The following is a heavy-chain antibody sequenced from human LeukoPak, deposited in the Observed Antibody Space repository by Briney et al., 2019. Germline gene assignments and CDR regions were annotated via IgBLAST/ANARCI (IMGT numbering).Heavy chain of an antibody. V-gene: IGHV4-59*01. D-gene: IGHD1-1*01. J-gene: IGHJ5*01. Sequence: PSETLSLTCTVSGGSISSYYWSWIRQPPGKGLEWIGYIHYSGSTNYNPSLKSRVTISVDTSKNQFSLKLSSVTAADTAVYYCAREGTTGTNLNWFDSWGQGTLVTVSS. CDR2: IHYSGST. CDR3: AREGTTGTNLNWFDS. CDR1: GGSISSYY.